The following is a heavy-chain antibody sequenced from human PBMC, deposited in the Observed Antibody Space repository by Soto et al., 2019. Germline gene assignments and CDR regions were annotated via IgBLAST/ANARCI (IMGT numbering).Heavy chain of an antibody. CDR1: GGTFSSYA. Sequence: VASVKVSCKASGGTFSSYAISWVRQAPGQGLEWMGGITPIFGTANYAQKFQGRVTITADESTSTAYMELSSLRSEDTGVYYCAAGYCSSTSCYNPPLGYYYYYGMDVWGQGTTVTVSS. CDR2: ITPIFGTA. J-gene: IGHJ6*02. D-gene: IGHD2-2*02. CDR3: AAGYCSSTSCYNPPLGYYYYYGMDV. V-gene: IGHV1-69*13.